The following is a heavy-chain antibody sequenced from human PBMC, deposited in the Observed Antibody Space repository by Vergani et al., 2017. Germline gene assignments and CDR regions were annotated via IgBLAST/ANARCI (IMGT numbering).Heavy chain of an antibody. CDR1: GSSISSDSYY. V-gene: IGHV4-61*02. CDR3: ERVGGGVRGSENYNFDV. J-gene: IGHJ4*02. D-gene: IGHD3-16*01. CDR2: IYITGST. Sequence: QVQLQESGPGLVKPSQTLSLTCTVSGSSISSDSYYWNWIRQPAGKGLEWIGRIYITGSTNYNPSLKSRVTISVDTSKNQFSLSLTSVTAADTAVYYCERVGGGVRGSENYNFDVWGQGTLVTVSS.